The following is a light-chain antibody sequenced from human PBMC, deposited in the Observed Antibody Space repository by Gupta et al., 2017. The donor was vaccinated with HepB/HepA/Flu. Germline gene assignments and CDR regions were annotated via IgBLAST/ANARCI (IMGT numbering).Light chain of an antibody. V-gene: IGLV3-19*01. CDR2: GKN. Sequence: SSELTQDTAVSVALGKTVRITCQGDSLRSYYASWYQQKPGQAPVLVIYGKNNRPSGIPDRFSGSSSGNTSSLIITGAQAEDEADYYGNSRDSSGNPFGGGTKLTVL. J-gene: IGLJ2*01. CDR3: NSRDSSGNP. CDR1: SLRSYY.